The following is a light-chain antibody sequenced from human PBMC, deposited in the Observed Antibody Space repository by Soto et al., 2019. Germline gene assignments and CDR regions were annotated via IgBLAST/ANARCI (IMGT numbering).Light chain of an antibody. CDR1: QTVIRN. CDR2: GAS. J-gene: IGKJ4*01. CDR3: QQYNNWPRAT. V-gene: IGKV3-15*01. Sequence: EIVLTQSPDTLSLSPGERVTLSCRASQTVIRNYLAWYQQKPGQAPRLLIYGASTRATGFPARFSGSGSGTEFNLTISSLQSEDFGVYYCQQYNNWPRATFGGGTKVDIK.